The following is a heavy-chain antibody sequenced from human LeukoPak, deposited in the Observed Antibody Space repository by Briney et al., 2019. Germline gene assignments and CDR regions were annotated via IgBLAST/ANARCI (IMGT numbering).Heavy chain of an antibody. CDR3: AKVTERQQLIELFDY. Sequence: GRSLRLSYAASGFTFSRHGIHWVRQAPGKGLEWVAVISYDGSNKYYADSVKGRFTISRDNSQNTLYLQMNNLRPEDTAMYYCAKVTERQQLIELFDYWGQGTLVTVSS. V-gene: IGHV3-30*18. CDR1: GFTFSRHG. CDR2: ISYDGSNK. J-gene: IGHJ4*02. D-gene: IGHD3-16*01.